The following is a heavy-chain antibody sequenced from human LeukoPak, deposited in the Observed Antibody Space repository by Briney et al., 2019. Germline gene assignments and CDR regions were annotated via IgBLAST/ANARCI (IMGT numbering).Heavy chain of an antibody. CDR2: IYYSGST. Sequence: SETLSLTCTVSGGSISSSSYYWGWIRQPPGKGLEWIGSIYYSGSTYYNPSLKSRVTISVDTSKNQFSLKLSSVTAADTAVYYCARQAGGQTWCDPWGQGTLVTVSS. CDR3: ARQAGGQTWCDP. J-gene: IGHJ5*02. V-gene: IGHV4-39*01. CDR1: GGSISSSSYY.